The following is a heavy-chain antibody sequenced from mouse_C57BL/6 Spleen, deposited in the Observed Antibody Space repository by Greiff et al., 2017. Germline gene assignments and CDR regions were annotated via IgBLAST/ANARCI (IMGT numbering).Heavy chain of an antibody. J-gene: IGHJ3*01. V-gene: IGHV5-9*01. Sequence: EVQLVESGGGLVKPGGSLKLSCAASGFTFSSYTMSWVRQTPEKRLEWVATISGGGGNTYYPDSVKGRFTISRDNAKNTLYLQMSSLRSEDTALYYCARANYGSAWFAYWGQGTLVTVSA. CDR3: ARANYGSAWFAY. CDR1: GFTFSSYT. D-gene: IGHD1-1*01. CDR2: ISGGGGNT.